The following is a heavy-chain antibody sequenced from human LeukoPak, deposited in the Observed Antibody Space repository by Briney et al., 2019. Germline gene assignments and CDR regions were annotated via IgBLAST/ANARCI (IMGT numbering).Heavy chain of an antibody. CDR2: RKQDRSEK. V-gene: IGHV3-7*02. CDR3: ARLREIPVFGVVTKSTSYFDY. CDR1: GFTVSSNY. D-gene: IGHD3-3*01. J-gene: IGHJ4*02. Sequence: GGSLRLSCAASGFTVSSNYMSWVRQAPGKGLELVANRKQDRSEKYYVDSVKGRFTISRDNAKNSLYLQMNSLRTEDTAVYYCARLREIPVFGVVTKSTSYFDYWGQGTLVTVSS.